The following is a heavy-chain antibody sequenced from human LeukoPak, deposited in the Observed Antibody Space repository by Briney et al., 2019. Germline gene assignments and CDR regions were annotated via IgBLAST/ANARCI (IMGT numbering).Heavy chain of an antibody. CDR3: ARERGGYFDY. CDR2: IYHSVST. J-gene: IGHJ4*02. V-gene: IGHV4-38-2*02. Sequence: SETLSLTCAVSGYSISSGYYWGRIRQPPGKGLEWIGSIYHSVSTYYNPSLKSRVTISVDTSKNQFSLKLSSVAAADTAVYYCARERGGYFDYWGQGTLVTVSS. CDR1: GYSISSGYY. D-gene: IGHD3-16*01.